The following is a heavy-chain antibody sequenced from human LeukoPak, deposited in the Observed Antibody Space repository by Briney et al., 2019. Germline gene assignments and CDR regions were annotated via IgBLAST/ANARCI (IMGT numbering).Heavy chain of an antibody. D-gene: IGHD3-9*01. CDR1: GYSFTSYW. V-gene: IGHV5-51*01. Sequence: GESLKISCKGSGYSFTSYWIGWVRQMPGKGLEWMGIIYPGDSDTRYSPSFQGQVTISADKSISTAYLQWSSLKASDTAMYYCARRRVDILTGYDAFDIWGQGTMVTVSS. CDR2: IYPGDSDT. J-gene: IGHJ3*02. CDR3: ARRRVDILTGYDAFDI.